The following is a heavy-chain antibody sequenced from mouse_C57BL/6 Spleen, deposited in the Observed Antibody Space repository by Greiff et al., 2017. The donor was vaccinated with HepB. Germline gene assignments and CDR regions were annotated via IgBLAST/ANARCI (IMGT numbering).Heavy chain of an antibody. D-gene: IGHD2-2*01. J-gene: IGHJ2*01. CDR1: GFTFTDYY. V-gene: IGHV7-3*01. CDR3: TFSLSRMNIQSTLDTQMKDLRSEETDTYDCAVWGIYDAYDGVFDY. CDR2: IRNKANGYTT. Sequence: EVKLMESGGGLVQPGGSLSLSCAASGFTFTDYYMSWVRQPPGKALEWLGVIRNKANGYTTEYSVHVKGRLTISRDKSQSNLYLQMNALRAEDSASVENTFSLSRMNIQSTLDTQMKDLRSEETDTYDCAVWGIYDAYDGVFDYWGQGTTLTVSS.